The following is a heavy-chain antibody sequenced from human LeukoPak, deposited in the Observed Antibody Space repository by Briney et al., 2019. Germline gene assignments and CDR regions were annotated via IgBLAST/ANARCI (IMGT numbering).Heavy chain of an antibody. Sequence: SETLSLTCSVYGVSFGGYFWSWIRQPPGEGLEWIGEVNHSGSTNYNPSLKSRVTISVDTSRTQFSLNLGSVTAADTAVYYCARGPPLAYYGTGGYYFFDYWGQGILVTVSP. J-gene: IGHJ4*02. D-gene: IGHD3-22*01. CDR1: GVSFGGYF. CDR2: VNHSGST. V-gene: IGHV4-34*01. CDR3: ARGPPLAYYGTGGYYFFDY.